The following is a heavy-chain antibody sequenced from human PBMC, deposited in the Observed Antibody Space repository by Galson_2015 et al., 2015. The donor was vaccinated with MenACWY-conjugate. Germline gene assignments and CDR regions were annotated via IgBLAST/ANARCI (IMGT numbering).Heavy chain of an antibody. CDR3: ARLTVAGHYFDY. V-gene: IGHV5-51*03. CDR1: GYTFNNYW. D-gene: IGHD6-19*01. J-gene: IGHJ4*02. CDR2: IYPGDSDT. Sequence: QSGAEVKEPGESLKISCTGSGYTFNNYWIAWVRQMPGKGLEWMGIIYPGDSDTRYSLGVQGQVTISADKSISTAYLQWSSLKASDTAMYFCARLTVAGHYFDYWGQGTLVTVSS.